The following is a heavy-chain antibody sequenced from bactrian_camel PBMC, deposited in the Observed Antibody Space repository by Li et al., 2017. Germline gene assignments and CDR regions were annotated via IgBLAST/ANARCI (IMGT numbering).Heavy chain of an antibody. CDR3: ADLRVGRCAY. CDR1: GFTIDRSE. D-gene: IGHD5*01. V-gene: IGHV3S55*01. Sequence: VQLVESGGGSVRDGGSLNLTCTASGFTIDRSEMAWYRQAPGAECELVSRISRDDSTHYLDSVKGRFTISRDNSKNSVHLQMNRLKSEDTAVYYCADLRVGRCAYWGQGTQVTVS. CDR2: ISRDDST. J-gene: IGHJ4*01.